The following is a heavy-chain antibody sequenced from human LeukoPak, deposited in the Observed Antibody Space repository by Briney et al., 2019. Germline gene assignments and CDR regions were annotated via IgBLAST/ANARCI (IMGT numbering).Heavy chain of an antibody. CDR3: ARVVRVPRYCSGGSCYSLYAFDI. CDR2: IYYSGST. Sequence: SETLSLTCTVSGGSISSSSYYWGWIRQPPGKGLEWIGSIYYSGSTYYNPSLKSRVTISVDTSKNQFSLKLSSVTAADTAVYYCARVVRVPRYCSGGSCYSLYAFDIWGQGTMVTVSS. V-gene: IGHV4-39*07. J-gene: IGHJ3*02. D-gene: IGHD2-15*01. CDR1: GGSISSSSYY.